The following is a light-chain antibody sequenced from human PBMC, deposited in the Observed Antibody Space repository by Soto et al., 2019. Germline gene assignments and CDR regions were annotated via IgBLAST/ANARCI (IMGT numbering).Light chain of an antibody. CDR1: QSVSSN. CDR2: GAS. J-gene: IGKJ4*01. CDR3: QQYNNWPPELT. Sequence: EIVMTQSPATLSVSPGERATLSCRASQSVSSNLAWNQQKPGKAPRLPIYGASTRATGIPARFSGSGSGTEFTLTISSLQSEDFAVYYCQQYNNWPPELTFGGGTKVDIK. V-gene: IGKV3-15*01.